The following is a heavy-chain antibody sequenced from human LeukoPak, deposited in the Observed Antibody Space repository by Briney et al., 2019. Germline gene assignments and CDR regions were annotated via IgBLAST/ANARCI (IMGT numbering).Heavy chain of an antibody. J-gene: IGHJ6*03. Sequence: SETLSLTCAVYGGSFSGYYWSRIRQPPGKGLEWIGEINHSGSTNYNPSLKSRVTISVDTSKNQFSLKLSSVTAADTAVYYCARVKFKTGRAAAGYYYYYYMDVWGKGTTATVSS. CDR3: ARVKFKTGRAAAGYYYYYYMDV. CDR1: GGSFSGYY. CDR2: INHSGST. D-gene: IGHD6-13*01. V-gene: IGHV4-34*01.